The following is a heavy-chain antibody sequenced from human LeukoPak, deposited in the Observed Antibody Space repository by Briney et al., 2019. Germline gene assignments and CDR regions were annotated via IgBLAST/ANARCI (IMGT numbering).Heavy chain of an antibody. V-gene: IGHV3-33*01. CDR1: GFTFSSYG. CDR3: ARPGGVYDFWSYFDY. CDR2: IWYDGSNK. D-gene: IGHD3-3*01. J-gene: IGHJ4*02. Sequence: GGSLRLSCAASGFTFSSYGMHWVRQAPGKGLEWAAVIWYDGSNKHYADSVKGRFTISRDNSKNTLYLQMNSLRAEDTAVYYCARPGGVYDFWSYFDYWGQGTLVTVSS.